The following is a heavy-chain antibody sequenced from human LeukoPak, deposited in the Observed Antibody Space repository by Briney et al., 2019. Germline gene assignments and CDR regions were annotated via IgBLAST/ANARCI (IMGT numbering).Heavy chain of an antibody. V-gene: IGHV4-59*01. CDR3: ARVGIIVPENWFDP. CDR1: GGSINSYY. Sequence: SETPSLTCTVSGGSINSYYWSWLRQPPGKGLEWIGYIYYSGSTNYNPSLKSRVTISVDTSKNQFSLKLSSVTAADTAVYYCARVGIIVPENWFDPWGQGTLITVSS. J-gene: IGHJ5*02. CDR2: IYYSGST. D-gene: IGHD2-2*01.